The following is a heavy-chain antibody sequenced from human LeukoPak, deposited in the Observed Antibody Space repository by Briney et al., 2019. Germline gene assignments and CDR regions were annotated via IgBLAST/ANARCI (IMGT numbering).Heavy chain of an antibody. Sequence: GGSLRLSCAASGFTVSSNYMSWVRQAPGKGLEWVSVIYSGGSTYYADSVKGRFSISRDNSKNTLYLPMNSLRAEDTAVYYCAKSGYNRIDDWGQGTTVTVSS. CDR1: GFTVSSNY. D-gene: IGHD5-24*01. CDR3: AKSGYNRIDD. V-gene: IGHV3-53*01. CDR2: IYSGGST. J-gene: IGHJ4*02.